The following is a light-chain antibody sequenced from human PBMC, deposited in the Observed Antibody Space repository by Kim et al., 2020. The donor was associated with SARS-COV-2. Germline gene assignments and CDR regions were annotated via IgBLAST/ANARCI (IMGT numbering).Light chain of an antibody. CDR1: SSNIGAGSD. J-gene: IGLJ3*02. CDR3: QSYDSSLSGRV. Sequence: QSVLTQPPSVSGAPGQTVTISCTGTSSNIGAGSDVHWYQHLPGTAPKLLISGNTNRPSGARDRFSGSKSGTSASLDISGLQAGDEADYYCQSYDSSLSGRVFGGGTRLTVL. V-gene: IGLV1-40*01. CDR2: GNT.